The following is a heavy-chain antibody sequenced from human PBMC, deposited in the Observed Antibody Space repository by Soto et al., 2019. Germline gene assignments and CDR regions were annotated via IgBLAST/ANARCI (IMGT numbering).Heavy chain of an antibody. CDR2: TVATTGST. D-gene: IGHD3-10*01. CDR3: ARVAGYGSGSRHFDS. Sequence: QVQLVQSGAEVTEPGASVKLSCKTSGYTFSTYGLTWVRQAPGRGLEWMGWTVATTGSTIYAQDFQGRVTVTTDRSTNTGYLELKSLTSDDTALYYCARVAGYGSGSRHFDSWGQGTLVTVSS. V-gene: IGHV1-18*01. CDR1: GYTFSTYG. J-gene: IGHJ4*02.